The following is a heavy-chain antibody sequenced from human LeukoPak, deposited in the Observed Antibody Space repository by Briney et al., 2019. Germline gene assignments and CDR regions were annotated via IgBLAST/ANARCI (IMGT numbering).Heavy chain of an antibody. J-gene: IGHJ4*02. CDR1: GFTFSDYY. D-gene: IGHD5-24*01. V-gene: IGHV3-11*04. CDR2: ISSSGSTI. CDR3: ARDEDGYVYFDY. Sequence: TPGGSLRLSCAASGFTFSDYYMSWIRQAPGKGLEWVSYISSSGSTIYYADSVKGRFTISRDNAKNSLYLQMNSLRDEDTAVYYCARDEDGYVYFDYWGQGTLVTVSS.